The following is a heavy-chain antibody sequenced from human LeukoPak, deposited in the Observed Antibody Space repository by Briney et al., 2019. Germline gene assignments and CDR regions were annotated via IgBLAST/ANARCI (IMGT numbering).Heavy chain of an antibody. CDR2: IYYSGST. CDR1: GGSISSYY. J-gene: IGHJ5*02. Sequence: SETLSLTCTVSGGSISSYYWSWIRQPPGKGLEWIGYIYYSGSTYYNPSLKSRVTISVDTSKNQFSLKLSSVTAADTAVYYCARGPHYDFWSGYYLSPYNENWFDPWGQGTLVTVSS. V-gene: IGHV4-59*08. CDR3: ARGPHYDFWSGYYLSPYNENWFDP. D-gene: IGHD3-3*01.